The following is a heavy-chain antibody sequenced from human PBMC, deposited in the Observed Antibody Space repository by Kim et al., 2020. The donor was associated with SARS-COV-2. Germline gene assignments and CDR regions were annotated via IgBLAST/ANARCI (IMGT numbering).Heavy chain of an antibody. V-gene: IGHV3-43*02. Sequence: GGSLRLSCAASGFTFDDYAMHWVRQAPGKGLEWVSLISGDGGSTYYADSVKGRFTISRDNSKNSLYLQMNSLRTEDTALYYCAKDLIVLSRDSGYPNLGFDYWGQGTLVTVSS. D-gene: IGHD5-12*01. CDR3: AKDLIVLSRDSGYPNLGFDY. CDR2: ISGDGGST. J-gene: IGHJ4*02. CDR1: GFTFDDYA.